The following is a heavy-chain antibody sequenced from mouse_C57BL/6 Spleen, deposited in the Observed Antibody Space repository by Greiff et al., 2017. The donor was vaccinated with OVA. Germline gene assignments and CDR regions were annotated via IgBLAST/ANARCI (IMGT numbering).Heavy chain of an antibody. CDR2: IDPSDSET. CDR3: ARDGSSSAWFAY. V-gene: IGHV1-52*01. Sequence: VQLQQPGAELVRPGSSVKLSCKASGYTFTSYWMHWVKQRPIQGLDWIGNIDPSDSETHYNQKFKDKATLTVDKSSSTAYMQLSSLTSEDSAVHYCARDGSSSAWFAYWGQGTLVTVSA. D-gene: IGHD1-1*01. J-gene: IGHJ3*01. CDR1: GYTFTSYW.